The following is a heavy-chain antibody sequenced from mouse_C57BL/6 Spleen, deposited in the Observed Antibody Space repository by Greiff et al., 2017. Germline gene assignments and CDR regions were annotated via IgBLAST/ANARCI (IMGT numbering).Heavy chain of an antibody. Sequence: VQLQQSGAELVRPGTSVKVSCKASGYAFTNYLIEWVKQRPGQGLEWIGGINPGSGGTKDDEKFKGKATLTADKSSSAAYMQLSSLTSEDSAVYFCARDSSGYDYAMDYWGQGTTVTVSS. CDR3: ARDSSGYDYAMDY. J-gene: IGHJ4*01. CDR2: INPGSGGT. CDR1: GYAFTNYL. V-gene: IGHV1-54*01. D-gene: IGHD3-2*02.